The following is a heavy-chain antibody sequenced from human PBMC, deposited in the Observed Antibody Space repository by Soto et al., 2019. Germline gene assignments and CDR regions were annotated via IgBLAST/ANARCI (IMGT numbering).Heavy chain of an antibody. D-gene: IGHD2-2*01. CDR3: ARARRVPAVYYYNYHAMDG. J-gene: IGHJ6*02. Sequence: GGPVSLYCAAFGSPFSCSCMHCGRQVGGQELEWVSRINSDGSSTSYADSVKGRFTISRDNAKNTLYLQMNSLRAEDTAVYYFARARRVPAVYYYNYHAMDGWVQGTTVTVS. V-gene: IGHV3-74*01. CDR1: GSPFSCSC. CDR2: INSDGSST.